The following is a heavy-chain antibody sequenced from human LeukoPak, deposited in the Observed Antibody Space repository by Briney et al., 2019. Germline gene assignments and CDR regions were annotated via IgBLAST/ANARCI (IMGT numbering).Heavy chain of an antibody. V-gene: IGHV1-24*01. J-gene: IGHJ6*02. D-gene: IGHD3-16*01. CDR2: FDPEDGET. Sequence: GASVKVSCKVSGYTLTELPMHWVRQAPGKGLEWMGGFDPEDGETIYAQKFQGRVTMTEDTSTDTAYMELSSLRSEDTAVYYCASASQGGAPNDYGMDVWGQGTTVTVSS. CDR3: ASASQGGAPNDYGMDV. CDR1: GYTLTELP.